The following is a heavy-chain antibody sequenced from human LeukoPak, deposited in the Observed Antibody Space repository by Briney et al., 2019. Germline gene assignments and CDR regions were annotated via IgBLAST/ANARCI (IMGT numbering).Heavy chain of an antibody. V-gene: IGHV3-23*01. CDR2: ISGGTGNT. D-gene: IGHD6-19*01. CDR3: ARLQIAVAGPNWFDP. J-gene: IGHJ5*02. Sequence: GGSLRLSCVASGLTFKGYAMSWVRQAPGKGLEWVSVISGGTGNTYYADSVKGRFTISRDDSKDTLYLQMNSLRAEDTAVYFCARLQIAVAGPNWFDPWGQGTLVTVSS. CDR1: GLTFKGYA.